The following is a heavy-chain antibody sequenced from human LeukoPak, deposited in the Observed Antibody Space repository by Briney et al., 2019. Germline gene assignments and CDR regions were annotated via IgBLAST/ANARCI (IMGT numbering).Heavy chain of an antibody. CDR2: IYYSGST. CDR1: GGSISSSSYY. D-gene: IGHD3-3*01. J-gene: IGHJ4*02. V-gene: IGHV4-39*07. CDR3: ARLGPTYYDFWSGYYSGGLLDY. Sequence: SETLSLTCTVSGGSISSSSYYWGWIRQPPGKGLEWIGSIYYSGSTYYNPSLKSRVTISVDTSKNQFSLKLSSVTAADTAVYYCARLGPTYYDFWSGYYSGGLLDYWGQGTLVTVSS.